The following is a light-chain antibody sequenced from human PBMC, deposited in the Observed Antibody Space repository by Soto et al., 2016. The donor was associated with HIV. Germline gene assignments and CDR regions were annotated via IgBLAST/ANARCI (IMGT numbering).Light chain of an antibody. J-gene: IGKJ2*01. CDR1: QGIKNE. CDR3: LQDYTYPYT. Sequence: AIQMTQPPSSLSASVGDRVTITCRASQGIKNELGWYQQKPGKAPKLLIYSASSLGSGVPSRFSGSGSGTDFTLTISSLQPEDSASYFCLQDYTYPYTFGQGTKLEI. V-gene: IGKV1-6*01. CDR2: SAS.